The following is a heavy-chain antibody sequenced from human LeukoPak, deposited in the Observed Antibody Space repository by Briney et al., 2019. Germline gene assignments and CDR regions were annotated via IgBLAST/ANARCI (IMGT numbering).Heavy chain of an antibody. J-gene: IGHJ3*02. Sequence: SETLSLTCTVSGGSISSYYWSWIRQPPGKGLEWIGYIYYSGSTNYNPSLKSRVTISVDTSKNQFPLKLSSVTAADTAVYYCARERRFLEWLRADAFDIWGQGPMVPVSS. CDR3: ARERRFLEWLRADAFDI. V-gene: IGHV4-59*01. CDR1: GGSISSYY. CDR2: IYYSGST. D-gene: IGHD3-3*01.